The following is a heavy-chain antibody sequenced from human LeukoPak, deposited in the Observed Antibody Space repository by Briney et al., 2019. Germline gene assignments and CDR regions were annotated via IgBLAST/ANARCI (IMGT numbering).Heavy chain of an antibody. CDR3: ARSSNFDY. Sequence: GGSLRFSCAASGFTFSSYGMHWVRQAPGKGLEWVAVISYDGSNKYYADSVKGRFTISRDNSKNTLYLQMNSLRAEDTAVYYCARSSNFDYWGQGTLVTVSS. CDR1: GFTFSSYG. J-gene: IGHJ4*02. CDR2: ISYDGSNK. V-gene: IGHV3-30*03.